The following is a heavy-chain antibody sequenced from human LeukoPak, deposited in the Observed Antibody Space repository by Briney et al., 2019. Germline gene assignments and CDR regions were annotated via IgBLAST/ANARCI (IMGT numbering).Heavy chain of an antibody. D-gene: IGHD6-19*01. CDR2: ISYSGNT. CDR3: ARRPVAGIIPHAFDI. CDR1: GGSIGSSNYF. V-gene: IGHV4-39*02. Sequence: SETLSLTCTVSGGSIGSSNYFWGWIRQPPGKGLEWIGSISYSGNTYYNPYLKARVSIYADTSKNYLSLELNSMTAADTAVYYCARRPVAGIIPHAFDIWGQGTLVTVSS. J-gene: IGHJ3*02.